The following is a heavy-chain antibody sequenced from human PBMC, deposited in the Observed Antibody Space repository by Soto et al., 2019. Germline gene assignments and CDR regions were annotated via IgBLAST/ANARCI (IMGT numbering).Heavy chain of an antibody. Sequence: GPEVKKPGASVKVSCKTSGYTFTSFGIRWVRQAPGQGLEWMGWITTDKGKTNYAQKFQGRVTMTTDTSTSTAYMELRSRRSDDTAVYYCATRSPAFDYWGQGTLVTVSS. CDR3: ATRSPAFDY. J-gene: IGHJ4*02. CDR2: ITTDKGKT. CDR1: GYTFTSFG. V-gene: IGHV1-18*01.